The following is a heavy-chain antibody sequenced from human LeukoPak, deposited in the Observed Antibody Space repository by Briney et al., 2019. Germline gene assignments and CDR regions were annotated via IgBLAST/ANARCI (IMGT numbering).Heavy chain of an antibody. CDR1: RFTFRNSW. Sequence: PGGSLRLSCASSRFTFRNSWMHWVRQSPGKGLVWVSRIDSDGSSTNYADSVKGRFTISRDNAKKTLYLQMSSLRAEDTAVYYCAMPGNYGSGSYGVPLESWGQGTLVTVSS. CDR2: IDSDGSST. V-gene: IGHV3-74*01. D-gene: IGHD3-10*01. J-gene: IGHJ4*02. CDR3: AMPGNYGSGSYGVPLES.